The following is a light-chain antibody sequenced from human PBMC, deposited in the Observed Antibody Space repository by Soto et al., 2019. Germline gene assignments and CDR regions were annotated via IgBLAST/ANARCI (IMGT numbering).Light chain of an antibody. Sequence: QSVLTQPRSVSGSPGQSVTISCTGTSSDVGGYNHVSWYQQHPGKAPKLMIYDVSKRPSGVPDGFSGSKSSNTASLTISGLQTEDEAHYYCCSYAGSYSVVFGGGTQLTVL. CDR3: CSYAGSYSVV. V-gene: IGLV2-11*01. CDR2: DVS. J-gene: IGLJ2*01. CDR1: SSDVGGYNH.